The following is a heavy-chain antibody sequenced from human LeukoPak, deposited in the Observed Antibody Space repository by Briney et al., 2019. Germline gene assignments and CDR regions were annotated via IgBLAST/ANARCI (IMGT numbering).Heavy chain of an antibody. Sequence: PGGSLRLSCAASGFTFSSYAMSWVRQAPGKGLEWVSAISGSGGSTYYADSVKGRFTISRDNSKNTLYLQMNSLRAEDTAVYYCAKIFGVVIIRYYYGMDVWGQGTTVTVSS. D-gene: IGHD3-3*01. CDR1: GFTFSSYA. J-gene: IGHJ6*02. V-gene: IGHV3-23*01. CDR2: ISGSGGST. CDR3: AKIFGVVIIRYYYGMDV.